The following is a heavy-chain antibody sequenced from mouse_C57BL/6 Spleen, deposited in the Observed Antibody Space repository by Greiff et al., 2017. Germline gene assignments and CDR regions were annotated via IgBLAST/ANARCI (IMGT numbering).Heavy chain of an antibody. CDR3: ARHDGYYEGYFDV. J-gene: IGHJ1*03. V-gene: IGHV5-6*02. CDR1: GFTFSSYG. CDR2: ISSGGSYT. D-gene: IGHD2-3*01. Sequence: DVKLQESGGDLVKPGGSLKLSCAASGFTFSSYGMSWVRQTPDKRLEWVATISSGGSYTYYPDSVKGRFTISRDNAKNTLYLQMSSLKSEDTAMYYCARHDGYYEGYFDVWGTGTTVTVSS.